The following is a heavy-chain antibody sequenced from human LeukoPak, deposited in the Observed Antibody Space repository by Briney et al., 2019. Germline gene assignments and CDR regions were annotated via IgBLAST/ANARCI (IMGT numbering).Heavy chain of an antibody. CDR3: ARGEYDLLGDY. CDR2: ISPYNGNT. D-gene: IGHD3-10*01. J-gene: IGHJ4*02. CDR1: GYTFSSHS. Sequence: ASVKVSCKTSGYTFSSHSMNWVRQAPGQGLEWLGWISPYNGNTKYAQKIQGRATMTTDTSTSTAYLELRSLRSDDTAVYYCARGEYDLLGDYWGQGTLVTVSA. V-gene: IGHV1-18*01.